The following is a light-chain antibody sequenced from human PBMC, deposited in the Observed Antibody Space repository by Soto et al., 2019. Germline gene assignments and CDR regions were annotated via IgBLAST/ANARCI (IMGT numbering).Light chain of an antibody. V-gene: IGKV3-20*01. CDR3: QQYVSSPLT. CDR2: GAS. Sequence: EIVMTQYPATLSLSPGEGAALSFRASHSFSNNYLAWYQQKPGQAPRLVISGASSRATAIPDRFSGSGSGTDFTLTISRLEPEHFAVYYCQQYVSSPLTFGGGAKVDIK. CDR1: HSFSNNY. J-gene: IGKJ4*01.